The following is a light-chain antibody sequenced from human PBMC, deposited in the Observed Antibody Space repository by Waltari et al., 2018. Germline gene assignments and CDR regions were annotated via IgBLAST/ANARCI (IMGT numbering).Light chain of an antibody. V-gene: IGLV1-51*01. J-gene: IGLJ2*01. Sequence: QSVLPQPPSVSAAPGQKVTISCSGSRSNIGNNYVSWYQQLPGTAPKLLIYDNEKRYSGIPDRFSGSKSSTSATLGITGLQTGDEADYYCVAWDHSLSAVLFGGGTKLTVL. CDR2: DNE. CDR1: RSNIGNNY. CDR3: VAWDHSLSAVL.